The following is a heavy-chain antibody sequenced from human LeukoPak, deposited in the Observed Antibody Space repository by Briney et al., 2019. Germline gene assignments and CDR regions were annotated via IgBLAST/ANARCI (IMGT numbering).Heavy chain of an antibody. D-gene: IGHD3-3*01. Sequence: GGSLRLSCAASGFTFSTYAMSWVRQIPGKGLEWVSAISGSDDGTYYADSVKGRFTISRDNSRNTLYLQMNTLRAEDTAVYYCAKYAVREIFFGDYWGQGTLVAVSS. CDR1: GFTFSTYA. CDR2: ISGSDDGT. J-gene: IGHJ4*02. V-gene: IGHV3-23*01. CDR3: AKYAVREIFFGDY.